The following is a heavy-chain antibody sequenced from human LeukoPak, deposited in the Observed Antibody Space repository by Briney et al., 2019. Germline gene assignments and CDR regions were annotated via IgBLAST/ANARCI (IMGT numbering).Heavy chain of an antibody. V-gene: IGHV3-23*01. CDR1: GFTFSNYA. CDR2: ISGGGGST. CDR3: AKGISTPDY. Sequence: GGSLRLSCAASGFTFSNYATSWVRQAPGKGLEWVSGISGGGGSTYYADSVKGRFTISRDNSKNTLDLQMNSLRAGDTAIYYCAKGISTPDYWGQGTLVTVSS. J-gene: IGHJ4*02. D-gene: IGHD2-2*01.